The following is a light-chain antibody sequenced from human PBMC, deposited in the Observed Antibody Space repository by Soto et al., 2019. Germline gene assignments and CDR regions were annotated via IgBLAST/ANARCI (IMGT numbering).Light chain of an antibody. J-gene: IGLJ2*01. CDR3: GTWDSSLSAGV. CDR1: SSNIGNNY. V-gene: IGLV1-51*01. Sequence: QSVLTQPPSVSAAPGQKATISCSGISSNIGNNYVSWYQQLPGTAPKLLIYDNNKRPSGIPDRFSGSKSGTSATLGITGLQTGDEADYYCGTWDSSLSAGVFGGGTKVTVL. CDR2: DNN.